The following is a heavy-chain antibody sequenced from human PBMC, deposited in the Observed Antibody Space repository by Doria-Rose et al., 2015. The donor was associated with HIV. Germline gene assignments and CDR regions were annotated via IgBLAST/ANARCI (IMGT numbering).Heavy chain of an antibody. CDR1: GVSLSSPGMG. D-gene: IGHD6-13*01. J-gene: IGHJ4*02. V-gene: IGHV2-26*01. CDR3: ARIKSSRWYHKYYFDF. Sequence: ESGPVLVKPTETLTLTCTVSGVSLSSPGMGVSWIRQPPGKALEWLANIFSDDGRSYNTSLKSRLTISRGTSKSQVVLTMTDMDPVDTATYYCARIKSSRWYHKYYFDFRGRGTLVIVSA. CDR2: IFSDDGR.